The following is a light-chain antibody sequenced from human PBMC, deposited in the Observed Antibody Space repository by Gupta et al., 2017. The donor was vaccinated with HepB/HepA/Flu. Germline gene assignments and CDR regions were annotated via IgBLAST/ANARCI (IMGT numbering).Light chain of an antibody. V-gene: IGLV2-14*03. Sequence: QSALTQPASVSGSPGQSITMSCTGIRSDVGIYVSWYQQYTGKSPKLIIYSVTNRPSGISDRFSGSKSGNTASLTISGLQAEDEADYYCSSYTSSETWVFGGGTKLTGL. CDR3: SSYTSSETWV. J-gene: IGLJ3*02. CDR1: RSDVGIY. CDR2: SVT.